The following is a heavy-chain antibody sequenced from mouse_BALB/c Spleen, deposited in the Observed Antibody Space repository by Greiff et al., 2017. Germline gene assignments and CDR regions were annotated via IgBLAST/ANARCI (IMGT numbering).Heavy chain of an antibody. D-gene: IGHD2-1*01. CDR1: GFSLTSYG. Sequence: VKLVESGPGLVAPSQSLSITCTVSGFSLTSYGVHWVRQPPGKGLEWLGVIWAGGSTNYNSALMSRLSISKDNSKSQVFLKMNSLQTDDTAMYYCARDGLFYGDAMDYWGQGTSVTVSS. CDR2: IWAGGST. CDR3: ARDGLFYGDAMDY. J-gene: IGHJ4*01. V-gene: IGHV2-9*02.